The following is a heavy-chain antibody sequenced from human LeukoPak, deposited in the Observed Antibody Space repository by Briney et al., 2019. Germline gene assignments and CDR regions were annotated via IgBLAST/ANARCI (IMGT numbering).Heavy chain of an antibody. CDR2: IYYSGST. V-gene: IGHV4-59*08. CDR3: ARYGWGEYGVGGYYYYGMDV. CDR1: GGSISSYY. J-gene: IGHJ6*02. Sequence: PSETLSLTCTVSGGSISSYYWSWIRQPPGKGLEWIGYIYYSGSTNYNPSLKSRVTISVDTSKNQFSLKLSSVTAADTAVYYCARYGWGEYGVGGYYYYGMDVWGQGTTVTVSS. D-gene: IGHD3-10*01.